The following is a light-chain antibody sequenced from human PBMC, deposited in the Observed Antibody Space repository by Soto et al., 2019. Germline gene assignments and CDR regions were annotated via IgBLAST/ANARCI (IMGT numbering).Light chain of an antibody. CDR3: QQYDESIT. J-gene: IGKJ5*01. CDR2: GAS. CDR1: QRVSSNY. V-gene: IGKV3-20*01. Sequence: EIVLTQSPDTLSLSPGESATLSCRASQRVSSNYLAWYQQKAGRAPRLLIYGASNRATGIPDRFSGSGSGTDFTLTISRLEPEDLGVFYWQQYDESITGGQGTRLEIE.